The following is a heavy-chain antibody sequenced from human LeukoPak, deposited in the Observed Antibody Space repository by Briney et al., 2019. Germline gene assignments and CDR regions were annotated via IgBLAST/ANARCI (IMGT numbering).Heavy chain of an antibody. D-gene: IGHD6-19*01. V-gene: IGHV1-24*01. CDR2: FDPEDGET. CDR1: GYTLTALS. J-gene: IGHJ4*02. Sequence: ASVKVSCKVSGYTLTALSMHWVRQAPGKGLEWMGGFDPEDGETIYAQKFQGRVTMTEDTSTDTAYMELSILRSEDTAVYYCATDVFHRSGRSYYFDYWGQGTLVTVSS. CDR3: ATDVFHRSGRSYYFDY.